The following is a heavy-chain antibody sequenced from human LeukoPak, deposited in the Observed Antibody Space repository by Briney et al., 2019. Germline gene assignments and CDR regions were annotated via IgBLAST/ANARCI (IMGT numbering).Heavy chain of an antibody. V-gene: IGHV1-69*05. CDR2: IVPIFGTA. J-gene: IGHJ4*02. CDR1: GGTFSSYA. D-gene: IGHD4-23*01. Sequence: SVKVSCKASGGTFSSYAISWVRQAPGQGLEWMGGIVPIFGTANYAQKFQGRVTITTDESTSTAYMELSSLRSEDTAVYYCASIMGYGGNGGARYWGQGTLVTVSS. CDR3: ASIMGYGGNGGARY.